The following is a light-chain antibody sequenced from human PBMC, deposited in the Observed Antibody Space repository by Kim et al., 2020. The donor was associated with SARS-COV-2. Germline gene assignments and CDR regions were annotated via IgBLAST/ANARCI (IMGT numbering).Light chain of an antibody. Sequence: QGKTASITGGGDNIGVISVHWYQQKPGQATVVVIHYDSDRPSGIPERLSGSNSGNTATLTITGVEGGDEADYYCQVWDNSRVHLVFGGGTQLTVL. CDR1: NIGVIS. CDR2: YDS. J-gene: IGLJ2*01. CDR3: QVWDNSRVHLV. V-gene: IGLV3-21*04.